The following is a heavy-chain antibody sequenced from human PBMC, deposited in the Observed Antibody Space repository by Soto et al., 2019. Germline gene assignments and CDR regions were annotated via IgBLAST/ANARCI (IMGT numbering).Heavy chain of an antibody. Sequence: PGGSLRLSCAASGFTFSSYSMNWVRQAPGKGLEWVSSISSSSSYIYYAGSVKGRFTISRDNAKNSLYLQMNSLRAEDTAVYYCAREVCQPSCSSNYYYYGMDVWGQGTTVTVSS. CDR1: GFTFSSYS. CDR3: AREVCQPSCSSNYYYYGMDV. CDR2: ISSSSSYI. D-gene: IGHD6-6*01. V-gene: IGHV3-21*01. J-gene: IGHJ6*02.